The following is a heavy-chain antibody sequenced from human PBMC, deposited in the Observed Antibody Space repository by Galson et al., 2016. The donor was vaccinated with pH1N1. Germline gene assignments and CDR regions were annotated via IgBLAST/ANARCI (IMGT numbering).Heavy chain of an antibody. J-gene: IGHJ4*02. D-gene: IGHD2-15*01. V-gene: IGHV4-39*07. CDR2: IYYTGNT. Sequence: SETLSLTCVVSGGPITNSDYYWGWIRQPPGKGLDWITAIYYTGNTYYNPSLKSRVSISVDTSKNQFSLNVTSVTAEDTAVYYCAKGPRGVVVVAATHWGQGTLVTVSS. CDR3: AKGPRGVVVVAATH. CDR1: GGPITNSDYY.